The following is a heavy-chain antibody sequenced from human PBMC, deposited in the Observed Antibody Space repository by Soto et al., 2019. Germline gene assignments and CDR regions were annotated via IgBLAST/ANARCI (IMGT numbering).Heavy chain of an antibody. CDR1: GGSIISTGYC. D-gene: IGHD3-22*01. CDR2: IYNSGST. V-gene: IGHV4-39*01. Sequence: SSETLSLTCSVSGGSIISTGYCCVWIRLPPWNGLEWIGSIYNSGSTHYNPSLKSRVTISVDTSKNLFSLRLSSVTAADTAVYYCARGRTTMTVSFSSRGGNWFDPWGQGTLVTVSS. CDR3: ARGRTTMTVSFSSRGGNWFDP. J-gene: IGHJ5*02.